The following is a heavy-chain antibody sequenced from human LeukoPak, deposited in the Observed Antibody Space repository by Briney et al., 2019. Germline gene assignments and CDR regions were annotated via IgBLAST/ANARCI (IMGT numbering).Heavy chain of an antibody. CDR2: FYYSGST. CDR1: GGSVSSGRYY. J-gene: IGHJ3*02. CDR3: ARDAAVAGGAFDI. Sequence: SETLSLTCTVSGGSVSSGRYYWSWIRQPPGKGLEWIGYFYYSGSTNYNPSLKSRVTISVDTPKNQFSLKLSSVTAADTAVYYCARDAAVAGGAFDIWGQGTMVTVSS. D-gene: IGHD6-19*01. V-gene: IGHV4-61*01.